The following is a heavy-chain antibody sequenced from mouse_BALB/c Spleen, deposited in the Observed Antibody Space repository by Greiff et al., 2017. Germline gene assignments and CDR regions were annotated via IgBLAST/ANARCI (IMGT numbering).Heavy chain of an antibody. CDR3: ARGDGYYGY. CDR1: GFTFSSYA. Sequence: EVQVVESGGGLVKPGGSLKLSCAASGFTFSSYAMSWVRQSPEKRLEWVAEISSGGSYTYYPDTVTGRFTISRDNAKNTLYLEMSSLRSEDTAMYYCARGDGYYGYWGQGTTLTVSS. J-gene: IGHJ2*01. D-gene: IGHD2-3*01. CDR2: ISSGGSYT. V-gene: IGHV5-9-4*01.